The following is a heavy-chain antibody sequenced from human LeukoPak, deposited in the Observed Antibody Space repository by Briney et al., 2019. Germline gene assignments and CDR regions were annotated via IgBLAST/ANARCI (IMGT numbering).Heavy chain of an antibody. CDR2: IYSGGST. Sequence: PGGSLRLSCAASGFTVSSNYMSWVRQAPGKGLEWVSVIYSGGSTYYADSVKGRFTISRDNAKNSLYLQMNSLRDEDTAVYYCARDSCGSSGYYYVSDYWGQGTLVTVSS. V-gene: IGHV3-53*01. J-gene: IGHJ4*02. CDR1: GFTVSSNY. D-gene: IGHD3-22*01. CDR3: ARDSCGSSGYYYVSDY.